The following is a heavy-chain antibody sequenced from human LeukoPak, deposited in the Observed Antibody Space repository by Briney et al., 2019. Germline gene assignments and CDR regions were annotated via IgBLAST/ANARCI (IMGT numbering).Heavy chain of an antibody. CDR3: ARGRGYCSSTSCYDAFDI. Sequence: GASVKVSCKASGYTFTGYYMHWVRQAPGQGLEWMGWINPNSGGTNYAQKFQGRVTKTRDTSISTAYMELSRLRSDDTAVYYCARGRGYCSSTSCYDAFDIWGQGTMVTVSS. CDR1: GYTFTGYY. J-gene: IGHJ3*02. CDR2: INPNSGGT. D-gene: IGHD2-2*01. V-gene: IGHV1-2*02.